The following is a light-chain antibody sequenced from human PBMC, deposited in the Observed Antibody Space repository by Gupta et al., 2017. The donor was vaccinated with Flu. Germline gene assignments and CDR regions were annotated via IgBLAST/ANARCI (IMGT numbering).Light chain of an antibody. CDR2: GKN. CDR3: NSRDTSGNQPVI. J-gene: IGLJ2*01. CDR1: SLRSYY. Sequence: QTVRITCQGDSLRSYYASWYRQKPGQAPVLVFYGKNNRPSGIPDRFSSSSSGNTGSLTITGAQAEDEADYYCNSRDTSGNQPVIFGGGTKLTVL. V-gene: IGLV3-19*01.